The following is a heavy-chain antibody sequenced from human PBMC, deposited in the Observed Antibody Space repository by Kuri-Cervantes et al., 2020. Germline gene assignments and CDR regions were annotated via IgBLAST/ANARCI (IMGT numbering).Heavy chain of an antibody. V-gene: IGHV3-74*01. CDR2: INSDGSST. CDR3: AKDHYKAYCSSTSCSFSHDFQH. CDR1: GFTLSRNW. J-gene: IGHJ1*01. D-gene: IGHD2-2*01. Sequence: GGSLRLSCLASGFTLSRNWMHWVRQAPGKGLVWVSRINSDGSSTSYADSVKGRFTISRDNAKNTLYLHMKSLRAEDTAVYYCAKDHYKAYCSSTSCSFSHDFQHWGQGTLVTVSS.